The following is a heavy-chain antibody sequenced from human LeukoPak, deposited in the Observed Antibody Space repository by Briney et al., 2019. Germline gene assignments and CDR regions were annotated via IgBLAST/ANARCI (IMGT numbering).Heavy chain of an antibody. J-gene: IGHJ2*01. V-gene: IGHV1-2*02. CDR3: ARGPYVPFPNWYFDL. CDR2: INPNSGGT. D-gene: IGHD3-10*02. Sequence: GASVKVSCKASEYTFTGYYMHWVRQAPGQGLEWMGWINPNSGGTHYAPKFQGRVTMTRDTSISTAYMELSRLRSDDTAVYYCARGPYVPFPNWYFDLWGRGTLVTVS. CDR1: EYTFTGYY.